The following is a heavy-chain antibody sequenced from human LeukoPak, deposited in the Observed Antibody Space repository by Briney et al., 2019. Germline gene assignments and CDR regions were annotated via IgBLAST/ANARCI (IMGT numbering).Heavy chain of an antibody. CDR2: FDPEDGET. J-gene: IGHJ4*02. D-gene: IGHD4-23*01. CDR1: GYTLTELS. CDR3: ATDRLDYGGNSRVGDFDY. V-gene: IGHV1-24*01. Sequence: GASVMVSCKVSGYTLTELSMHWVRQAPGKGLEWMGGFDPEDGETIYAQKFQGRVTMTEDTSTDTAYMELSSLRSEDTAVYYCATDRLDYGGNSRVGDFDYWGQGTLVTVSS.